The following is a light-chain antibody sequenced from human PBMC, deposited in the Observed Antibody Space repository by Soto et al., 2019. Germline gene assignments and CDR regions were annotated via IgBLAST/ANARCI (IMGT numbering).Light chain of an antibody. CDR2: AAS. Sequence: DIQMTQSPSSLSASVGDRVTITCRASQTISSYLNWYQQKPRKAPKLLIYAASSLQSGVPSRFSGSGSGTDFTLTISSLQPEDFATYYCQQSYSAPPTFGQGTKVDIK. J-gene: IGKJ1*01. CDR3: QQSYSAPPT. V-gene: IGKV1-39*01. CDR1: QTISSY.